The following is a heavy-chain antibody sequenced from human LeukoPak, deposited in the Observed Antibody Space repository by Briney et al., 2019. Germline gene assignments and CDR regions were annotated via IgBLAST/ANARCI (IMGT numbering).Heavy chain of an antibody. J-gene: IGHJ6*02. CDR2: IQSKTDGGTT. CDR1: GFTFDDYA. V-gene: IGHV3-15*01. D-gene: IGHD3-10*01. CDR3: AAGGRV. Sequence: GGSLRLSCAASGFTFDDYAMYWVRQAPGKGLEWVGRIQSKTDGGTTEYAAPVKGRFTISRDDSTNTLYLQMNSLKTEDTGVYYCAAGGRVWGQGTTVTVSS.